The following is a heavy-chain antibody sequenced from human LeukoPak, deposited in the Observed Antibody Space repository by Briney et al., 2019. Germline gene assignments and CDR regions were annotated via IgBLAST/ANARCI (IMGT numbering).Heavy chain of an antibody. CDR2: IYYSGST. CDR3: ARNPIYYDSSGPGAFDI. V-gene: IGHV4-39*01. D-gene: IGHD3-22*01. J-gene: IGHJ3*02. Sequence: PSETLSLTCTVSGGSISSGSYYWSWIRQPAGKGLEWIGSIYYSGSTYYNPSLKSRVTISVDTSKNQFSLKPSSVTAADTAVYYCARNPIYYDSSGPGAFDIWGQGTMVTVSS. CDR1: GGSISSGSYY.